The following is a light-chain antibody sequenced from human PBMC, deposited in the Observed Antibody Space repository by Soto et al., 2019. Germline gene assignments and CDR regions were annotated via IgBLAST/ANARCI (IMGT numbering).Light chain of an antibody. CDR1: QDVTNY. CDR2: DAS. CDR3: QQYENLPLT. Sequence: DITLTQSPSSLSASVGDRVSITCQASQDVTNYLNWYQQKPGKAPQLLISDASNLETGVPSRFTGSGSGTHFTLTISNLQPEDFATYYCQQYENLPLTFGGGTHVE. J-gene: IGKJ4*01. V-gene: IGKV1-33*01.